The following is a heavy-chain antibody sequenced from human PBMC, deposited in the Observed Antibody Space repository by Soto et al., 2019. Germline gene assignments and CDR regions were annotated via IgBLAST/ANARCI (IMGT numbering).Heavy chain of an antibody. CDR3: ASDLSGRADV. Sequence: GGSLRLSCAASGFTFSSYWMHWVRQAPGKGLVWVSRMDEDGGTTDYADSVKGRFTISRDNAKNTLYLQMNSLRVEDTAVYYCASDLSGRADVWGQGTTVTVSS. D-gene: IGHD3-10*01. V-gene: IGHV3-74*01. J-gene: IGHJ6*02. CDR2: MDEDGGTT. CDR1: GFTFSSYW.